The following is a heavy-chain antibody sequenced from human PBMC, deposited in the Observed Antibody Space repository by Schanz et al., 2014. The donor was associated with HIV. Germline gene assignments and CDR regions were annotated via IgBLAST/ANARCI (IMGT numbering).Heavy chain of an antibody. V-gene: IGHV1-69*01. CDR2: IVPMLGKT. D-gene: IGHD3-10*01. J-gene: IGHJ5*02. Sequence: QVQLVQSGAEVKKPWSSVKVSCKPSGGTLTNYAISWVRQAPGQGLEWMGGIVPMLGKTRYAQKFQGRVTITADESMSTAYMELSSLRSEDTAVYYCSRAFYSDSGSFYSVDPWGQGTLVTVSS. CDR3: SRAFYSDSGSFYSVDP. CDR1: GGTLTNYA.